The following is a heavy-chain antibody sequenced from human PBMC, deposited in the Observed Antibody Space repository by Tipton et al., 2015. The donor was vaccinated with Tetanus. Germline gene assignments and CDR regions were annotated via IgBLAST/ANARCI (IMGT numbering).Heavy chain of an antibody. Sequence: QLVQSGGDWIEPGGSLRLSCAVSGFSVSGDYMNWARRSPQKGLEWVAFIYADGPTFYADSGKGRFVISRDSSKNTLFLQMSSLRVGDTAVYYCATDGRYNWQGGGFWGQGTLVTVSS. J-gene: IGHJ4*02. V-gene: IGHV3-53*01. CDR3: ATDGRYNWQGGGF. CDR2: IYADGPT. CDR1: GFSVSGDY. D-gene: IGHD1-1*01.